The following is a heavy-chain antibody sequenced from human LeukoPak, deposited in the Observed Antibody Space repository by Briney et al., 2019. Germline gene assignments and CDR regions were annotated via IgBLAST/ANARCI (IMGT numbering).Heavy chain of an antibody. J-gene: IGHJ4*02. CDR2: ISGSGGST. V-gene: IGHV3-23*01. D-gene: IGHD6-13*01. CDR3: ARGQQTYSSSWVDY. Sequence: GGSLRLSCAASGFTFSSYAMSWVRQAPGKGLEWVSAISGSGGSTYYADSVKGRFTISRDNSKNTLYLQMNSLRAEDTAVYYCARGQQTYSSSWVDYWGQGTLVTVSS. CDR1: GFTFSSYA.